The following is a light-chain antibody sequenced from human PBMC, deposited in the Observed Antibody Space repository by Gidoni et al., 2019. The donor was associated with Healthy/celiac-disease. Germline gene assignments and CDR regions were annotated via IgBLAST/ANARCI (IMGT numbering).Light chain of an antibody. CDR2: WAS. Sequence: DIVMTQSPDSLAVSLGERATINRKSSQSILYSSHNKNYLAWYQQKPGQPPKLLIYWASTRESGVPDRFSGSGSGTDFTLTISSLQAEDVAVYYCQQYYGTPITFGQGTRLEIK. CDR3: QQYYGTPIT. CDR1: QSILYSSHNKNY. J-gene: IGKJ5*01. V-gene: IGKV4-1*01.